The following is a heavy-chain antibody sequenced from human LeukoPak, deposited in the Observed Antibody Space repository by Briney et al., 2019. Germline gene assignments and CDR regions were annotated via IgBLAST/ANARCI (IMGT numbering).Heavy chain of an antibody. CDR3: ARPYCSGGSCHDYFDY. V-gene: IGHV1-46*01. CDR1: GYTFTSYY. Sequence: ASVKVSCKASGYTFTSYYMHWVRQAPGQGLEWMGIINPSGGSTNYAQKFQGRVTMTRDTSTSTVYMELSSLRSEDTAVYYCARPYCSGGSCHDYFDYWGQGTLVTVSS. D-gene: IGHD2-15*01. J-gene: IGHJ4*02. CDR2: INPSGGST.